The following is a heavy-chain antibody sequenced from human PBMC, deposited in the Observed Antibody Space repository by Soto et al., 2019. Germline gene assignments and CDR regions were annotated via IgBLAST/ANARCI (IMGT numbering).Heavy chain of an antibody. Sequence: QAQLVQSGAEEKKPGASVKVSCKTSGYTFTAYYIHWVRQAPGQGLECVGWINPKTGDTKYAQKFQGRVTMAGDTSITTAYMELGRLRSDDTAVYYCARQLAYCGGDCYTEPIDYWGQGTLVTVSS. CDR2: INPKTGDT. CDR3: ARQLAYCGGDCYTEPIDY. V-gene: IGHV1-2*02. D-gene: IGHD2-21*02. CDR1: GYTFTAYY. J-gene: IGHJ4*02.